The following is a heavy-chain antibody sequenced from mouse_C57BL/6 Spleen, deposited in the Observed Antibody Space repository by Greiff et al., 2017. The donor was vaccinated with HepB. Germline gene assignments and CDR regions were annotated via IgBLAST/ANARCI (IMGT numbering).Heavy chain of an antibody. CDR2: IWSGGST. Sequence: VKLQQSGPGLVQPSQSLSITCTVSGFSLTSYGVHWVRQSPGKGLEWLGVIWSGGSTDYNAAFISRLSISKDNSKSQVFFKMNSLQVDDTAIYYCARNEGNYWYFDVWGTGTTVTVSS. CDR1: GFSLTSYG. CDR3: ARNEGNYWYFDV. J-gene: IGHJ1*03. V-gene: IGHV2-2*01. D-gene: IGHD2-1*01.